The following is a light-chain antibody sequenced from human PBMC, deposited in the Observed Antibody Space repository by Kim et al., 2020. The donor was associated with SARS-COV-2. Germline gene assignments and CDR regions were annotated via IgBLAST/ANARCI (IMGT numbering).Light chain of an antibody. CDR2: DAS. J-gene: IGKJ5*01. V-gene: IGKV3-11*01. Sequence: STGERATLSCRASQSVSIYLAWYQQKPGQAPRLLIYDASNRATGIPVRFSGSGSGTDFTLTISSLEPEDFAIYYCQQRSNWPLVTFGQGTRLEIK. CDR1: QSVSIY. CDR3: QQRSNWPLVT.